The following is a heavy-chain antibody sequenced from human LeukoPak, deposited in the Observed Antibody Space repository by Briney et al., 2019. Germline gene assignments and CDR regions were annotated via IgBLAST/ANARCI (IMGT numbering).Heavy chain of an antibody. CDR2: IYHSGST. CDR1: GGSISSGSYY. V-gene: IGHV4-39*07. Sequence: SETLSLTCTVSGGSISSGSYYWGWIRQPPGKGLEWIGSIYHSGSTYYNPSLKSRVTISVDTSKNQFSLKLSSVTAADTAVYYCARASGGWSLIGAFDIWGQGTMVTVSS. D-gene: IGHD6-19*01. J-gene: IGHJ3*02. CDR3: ARASGGWSLIGAFDI.